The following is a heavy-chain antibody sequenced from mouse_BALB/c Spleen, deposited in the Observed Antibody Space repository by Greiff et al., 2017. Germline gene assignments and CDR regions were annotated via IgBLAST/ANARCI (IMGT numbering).Heavy chain of an antibody. V-gene: IGHV5-17*02. CDR2: ISSGSSTI. D-gene: IGHD2-14*01. CDR1: GFTFSSLG. J-gene: IGHJ3*01. Sequence: VQPKESGGGLVQPGGSRKLSCAASGFTFSSLGMHWVRQAPGKGLEWVAYISSGSSTIYYADTVKGRFTISRDNPKNTLFLQMTRLRSEDTAMYYCARAYYRDDWFAYWGQGTLVTVSA. CDR3: ARAYYRDDWFAY.